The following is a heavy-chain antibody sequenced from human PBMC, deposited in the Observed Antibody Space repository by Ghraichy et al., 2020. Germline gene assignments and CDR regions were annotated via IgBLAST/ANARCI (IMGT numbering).Heavy chain of an antibody. CDR1: GGSISSGDYY. CDR3: ARGGGGRTGTLSWFDP. J-gene: IGHJ5*02. V-gene: IGHV4-30-4*08. Sequence: SETLSLTCTVSGGSISSGDYYWSWIRQPPGKGLEWIGYIYYSGSTYYNPSLKSRVTISVDTSKNQFSLKLSSVTAADTAVYYCARGGGGRTGTLSWFDPWGQGTLVTVSS. CDR2: IYYSGST. D-gene: IGHD1-7*01.